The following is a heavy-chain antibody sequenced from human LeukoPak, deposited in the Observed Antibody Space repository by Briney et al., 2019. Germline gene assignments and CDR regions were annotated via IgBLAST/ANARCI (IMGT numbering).Heavy chain of an antibody. J-gene: IGHJ4*02. CDR1: GFTFSSYG. Sequence: PGRSLRLSCAASGFTFSSYGMHWVRQAPGKGLEWVAVISYDGSNKYYADSVKGRFTISRDNSKDTLYLHMNSLRAEDTAVYYCAKTLTTTSHLFDYWGQGTLVTVSS. D-gene: IGHD3-22*01. V-gene: IGHV3-30*18. CDR3: AKTLTTTSHLFDY. CDR2: ISYDGSNK.